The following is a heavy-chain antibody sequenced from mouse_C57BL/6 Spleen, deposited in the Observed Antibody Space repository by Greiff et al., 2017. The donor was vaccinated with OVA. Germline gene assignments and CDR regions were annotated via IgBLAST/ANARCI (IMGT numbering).Heavy chain of an antibody. J-gene: IGHJ3*01. V-gene: IGHV1-52*01. D-gene: IGHD1-1*01. Sequence: QVQLQQPGAELVRPGSSVKLSCKASGYTFTSYWMHWVKQRPIQGLEWIGNIDPSDSETHYNQKFKDKATLTVDKSSSTAYMQLSSLTSEDSAVYYCARQTTVVDAWFAYWGQGTLVTVSA. CDR3: ARQTTVVDAWFAY. CDR2: IDPSDSET. CDR1: GYTFTSYW.